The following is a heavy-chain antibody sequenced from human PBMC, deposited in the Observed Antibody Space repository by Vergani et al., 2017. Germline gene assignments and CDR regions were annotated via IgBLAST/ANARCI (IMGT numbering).Heavy chain of an antibody. J-gene: IGHJ4*02. CDR2: ISASPVTP. Sequence: SCSSVKKPGASVKVSCKASGYTFTSYGISWVRQAPGQGLEWMGWISASPVTPPYGQTLPGRVTMTTDTSTSTAYMELRSLRSDDTAVYYCARQYLIAAAGRHDTGIDYWGQGTLVTVSS. CDR1: GYTFTSYG. V-gene: IGHV1-18*01. CDR3: ARQYLIAAAGRHDTGIDY. D-gene: IGHD6-13*01.